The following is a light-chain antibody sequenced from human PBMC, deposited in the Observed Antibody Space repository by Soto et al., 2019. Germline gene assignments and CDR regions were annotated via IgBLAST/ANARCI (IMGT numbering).Light chain of an antibody. Sequence: QSVLTQPPSSSGTPGQRVTISCSGSSSNIGSNYVYWYQQLPGTAPKLLFYRNNQRPSGVPDRFSGSKSGTSASLAISGLRSEDEADYYCAAWDDSLRGHYVFGTGTKLTVL. J-gene: IGLJ1*01. V-gene: IGLV1-47*01. CDR2: RNN. CDR3: AAWDDSLRGHYV. CDR1: SSNIGSNY.